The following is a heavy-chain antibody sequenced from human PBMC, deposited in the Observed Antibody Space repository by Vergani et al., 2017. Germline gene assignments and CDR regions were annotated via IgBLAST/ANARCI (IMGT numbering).Heavy chain of an antibody. CDR3: ARGRSEGLRGRXFDY. Sequence: QVQLQQWGAGLLKPSETLSLTCAVYGGSFSGYYWSWIRQPPGKGLEWIGEINHSGSTNYNPSLKSRVTISVDTSKNQFSLKLSSVTAADTAVYYCARGRSEGLRGRXFDYWGQGTLVTVSS. J-gene: IGHJ4*02. D-gene: IGHD5-12*01. CDR1: GGSFSGYY. CDR2: INHSGST. V-gene: IGHV4-34*01.